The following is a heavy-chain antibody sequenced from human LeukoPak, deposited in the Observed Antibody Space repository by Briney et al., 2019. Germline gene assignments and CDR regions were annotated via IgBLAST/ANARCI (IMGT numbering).Heavy chain of an antibody. Sequence: SVKVSYKASGGTFNIYAISWVRQAPGQGLEWMGGIIPIFGTANYAQKFQGRVTITADESTSTAYMELSSLRSEDTAVYYCARDTERPYCSSTSCYGAFDIWGQGTMVTVSS. D-gene: IGHD2-2*01. J-gene: IGHJ3*02. CDR2: IIPIFGTA. CDR1: GGTFNIYA. V-gene: IGHV1-69*13. CDR3: ARDTERPYCSSTSCYGAFDI.